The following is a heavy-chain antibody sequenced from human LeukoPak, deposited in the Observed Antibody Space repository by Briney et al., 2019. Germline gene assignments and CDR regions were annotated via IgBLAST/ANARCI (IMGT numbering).Heavy chain of an antibody. Sequence: PSETLSLTCAVSGYSISSGYYWGWIRQPPGKGLEWIGRIYTSGSTNYNPSIKSRVTISVDTSKNRFSLKLSSVTAADTAVYYCARGGWDLYYMDVWGKGTTVTVSS. J-gene: IGHJ6*03. CDR1: GYSISSGYY. CDR2: IYTSGST. V-gene: IGHV4-38-2*01. D-gene: IGHD6-19*01. CDR3: ARGGWDLYYMDV.